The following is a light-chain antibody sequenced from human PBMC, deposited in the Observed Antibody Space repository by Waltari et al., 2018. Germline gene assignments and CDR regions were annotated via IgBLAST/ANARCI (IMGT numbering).Light chain of an antibody. CDR2: EVS. CDR3: SSYTNNGAYVL. V-gene: IGLV2-18*02. J-gene: IGLJ3*02. Sequence: QSALTQPPSVSGSPGQSVTISCTGSNNDVGGFNRVSWYQQPPGTVIRLIIFEVSHRPSGVPDRFSGSKSGNTASLTISGLQAEDEAHYYCSSYTNNGAYVLFGGGTKLTVL. CDR1: NNDVGGFNR.